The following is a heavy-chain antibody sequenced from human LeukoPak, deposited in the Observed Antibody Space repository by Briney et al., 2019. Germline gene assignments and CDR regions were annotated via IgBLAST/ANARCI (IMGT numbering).Heavy chain of an antibody. Sequence: SETLSLTCAVSGGSISSGGYSWSWIRQPPGQGLEWIEYIYHSGSTYYNPSLKSRVTISVDRSKNQFSLKLSSVTAADTAVYYCAREASIAVAQGLDYWGQGTLVTVSS. V-gene: IGHV4-30-2*01. CDR1: GGSISSGGYS. CDR3: AREASIAVAQGLDY. CDR2: IYHSGST. D-gene: IGHD6-19*01. J-gene: IGHJ4*02.